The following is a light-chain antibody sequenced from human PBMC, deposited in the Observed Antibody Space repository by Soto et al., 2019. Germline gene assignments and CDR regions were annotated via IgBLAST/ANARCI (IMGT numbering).Light chain of an antibody. CDR1: SSNIGSKY. CDR2: GDN. J-gene: IGLJ2*01. Sequence: QSVLTQPPSLSAAPGQTVTISCSGSSSNIGSKYVSWYQHIPGTAPKLLIYGDNKRPSGVPDRISGSKSGTSATLGITGLQPGDEADFYCVSWDTSLSGKVFGGGTKLTVL. CDR3: VSWDTSLSGKV. V-gene: IGLV1-51*01.